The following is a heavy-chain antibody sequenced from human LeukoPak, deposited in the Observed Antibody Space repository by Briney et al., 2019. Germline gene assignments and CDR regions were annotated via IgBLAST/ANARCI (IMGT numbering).Heavy chain of an antibody. CDR1: GYTFSTYS. J-gene: IGHJ6*03. CDR2: ISSYNGNT. V-gene: IGHV1-18*01. CDR3: ARVYDFWSDYWYYMDV. Sequence: ASVKVSCKASGYTFSTYSVSWVRQAPGQGREWMGWISSYNGNTHFAQKFQGRITMTTDTSTSTAYMELRSLRSDDTAVYYRARVYDFWSDYWYYMDVWGKGTTVTVSS. D-gene: IGHD3-3*01.